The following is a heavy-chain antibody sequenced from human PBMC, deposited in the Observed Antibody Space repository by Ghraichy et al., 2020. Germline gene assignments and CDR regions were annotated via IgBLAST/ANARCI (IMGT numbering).Heavy chain of an antibody. V-gene: IGHV2-5*01. CDR2: ISWNDEE. J-gene: IGHJ4*02. D-gene: IGHD3-10*01. CDR3: AYRSGGFGFGIDY. CDR1: GFSLSTSGVV. Sequence: SGPTLVKPTQTLTLTCTVSGFSLSTSGVVMGWFRHPPGKALEWLAHISWNDEETYSPSLRSRLTVSKDTSGNQALLTMTNMDPVDTGTYYCAYRSGGFGFGIDYCGQGILVTVSS.